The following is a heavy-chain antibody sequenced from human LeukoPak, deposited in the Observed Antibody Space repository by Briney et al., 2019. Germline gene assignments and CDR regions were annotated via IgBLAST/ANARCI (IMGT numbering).Heavy chain of an antibody. Sequence: PGGSLRLSCAASGFTFSNYYMSWVRQAPGKGLEWVSYISSSGSTIYYADSVKGRFTISRDNTKNSLYLQMNSLRAEDTAVYYCARDLMAIAYRGAFSYWGQGTLVT. CDR2: ISSSGSTI. CDR3: ARDLMAIAYRGAFSY. D-gene: IGHD2-8*01. J-gene: IGHJ4*02. V-gene: IGHV3-11*01. CDR1: GFTFSNYY.